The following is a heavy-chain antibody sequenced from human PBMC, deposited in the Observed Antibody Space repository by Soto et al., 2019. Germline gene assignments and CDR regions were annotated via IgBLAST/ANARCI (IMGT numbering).Heavy chain of an antibody. J-gene: IGHJ6*02. CDR3: ASNAGGSYYYGMDV. V-gene: IGHV1-69*13. CDR1: GGTFSSYA. CDR2: IIPIFGTA. Sequence: ASVKVSCKASGGTFSSYAISWVRQAPGQGLEWMGGIIPIFGTANYAQKFQGRVTITADESTSTAYMELSSLRSEDTAVYYCASNAGGSYYYGMDVWGQGTTVTVSS. D-gene: IGHD1-26*01.